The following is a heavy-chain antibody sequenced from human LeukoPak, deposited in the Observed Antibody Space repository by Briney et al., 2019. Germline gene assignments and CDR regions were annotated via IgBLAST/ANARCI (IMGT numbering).Heavy chain of an antibody. V-gene: IGHV1-8*01. CDR2: MNPNSGNT. D-gene: IGHD6-13*01. CDR3: AGGGQHSSSWFDY. J-gene: IGHJ4*02. CDR1: GYTFTNYD. Sequence: ASVKVSCKASGYTFTNYDINWVRQATGQGLEWMGWMNPNSGNTGYAQNFQGRVTMTRNTSISTYYMELSSLRSEDTAVYYCAGGGQHSSSWFDYWGQGTLVTVSS.